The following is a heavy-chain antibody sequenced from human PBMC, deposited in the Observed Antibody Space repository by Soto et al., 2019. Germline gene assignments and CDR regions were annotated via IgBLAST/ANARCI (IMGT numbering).Heavy chain of an antibody. V-gene: IGHV4-59*06. CDR1: GGTFSSYAI. D-gene: IGHD3-3*01. CDR3: ARTPQYYDFWSGYYGMDV. Sequence: QVQLVQSGAEVKKPGSSVKVSCKASGGTFSSYAISWVRQAPGQGLEWIGYIYYSGSTYYNPSLKSRVTISVDTSKNQFSLKLSSVTAADTAVYYCARTPQYYDFWSGYYGMDVWGQGTTVTVSS. J-gene: IGHJ6*02. CDR2: IYYSGST.